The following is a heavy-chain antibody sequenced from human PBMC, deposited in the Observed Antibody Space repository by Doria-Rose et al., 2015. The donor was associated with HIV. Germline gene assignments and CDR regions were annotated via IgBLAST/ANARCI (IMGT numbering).Heavy chain of an antibody. J-gene: IGHJ4*02. CDR2: IFSDDER. Sequence: ESGPVLVKPTETLMLTCTVSGVSLSSPGMGVSWIRQPPGKALEWPANIFSDDERSYKTSLKSRLTISRGTSKSQVVLTMTDMDPVDTATYYCARIKSSRWYHKYYFDFWGQGTLVIVSA. V-gene: IGHV2-26*01. CDR1: GVSLSSPGMG. D-gene: IGHD6-13*01. CDR3: ARIKSSRWYHKYYFDF.